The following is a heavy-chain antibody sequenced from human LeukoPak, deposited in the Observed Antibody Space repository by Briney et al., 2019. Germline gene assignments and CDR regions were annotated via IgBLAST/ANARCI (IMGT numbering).Heavy chain of an antibody. J-gene: IGHJ3*01. CDR2: IYYSGST. CDR3: ARDKGTEPFF. D-gene: IGHD3-16*01. Sequence: KPSETLSLTCTVSAGSISSVDYYWSWIRQPPGKVLEWIGYIYYSGSTYYNPSLKTRVTISVDTSKNQFSLKLSSVTAADTAVYYCARDKGTEPFFWGQGTMVTVSS. V-gene: IGHV4-30-4*01. CDR1: AGSISSVDYY.